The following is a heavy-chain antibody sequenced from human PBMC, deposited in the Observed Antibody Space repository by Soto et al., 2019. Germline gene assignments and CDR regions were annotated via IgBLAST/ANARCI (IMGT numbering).Heavy chain of an antibody. V-gene: IGHV3-9*01. Sequence: EVQLVESGGGLVQPGRSLRLSCAASGFTFDAYAMHWVRQAPGKGLEWVSGNSWNSGSLGSAESVKGRCTISSDDANSALYLQTNCPRAEDTALPYWAKGGQLLTEGGGYWGQGTRVTVSS. CDR2: NSWNSGSL. CDR3: AKGGQLLTEGGGY. J-gene: IGHJ4*02. CDR1: GFTFDAYA. D-gene: IGHD2-2*01.